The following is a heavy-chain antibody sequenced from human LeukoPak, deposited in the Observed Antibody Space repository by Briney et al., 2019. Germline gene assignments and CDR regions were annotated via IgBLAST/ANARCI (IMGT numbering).Heavy chain of an antibody. D-gene: IGHD6-6*01. CDR1: GFIVSNNY. CDR3: AKDSSSSHPSWYFDL. CDR2: ISDSGGST. J-gene: IGHJ2*01. Sequence: GGSLRLSCAASGFIVSNNYMSWVRQAPGKGLEWVSVISDSGGSTYYSDSVKGRFTISRDNSKNTLYLQMNSLRAEDTAIYHCAKDSSSSHPSWYFDLWGRGTLVTVSS. V-gene: IGHV3-53*01.